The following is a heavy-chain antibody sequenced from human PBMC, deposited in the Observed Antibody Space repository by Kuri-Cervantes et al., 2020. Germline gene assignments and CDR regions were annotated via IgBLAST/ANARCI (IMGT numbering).Heavy chain of an antibody. CDR2: ISGSDGTT. D-gene: IGHD5-18*01. J-gene: IGHJ4*02. Sequence: GESLKISCAASGFTFNNNAMSWVRQAPGKGLEWVSAISGSDGTTYYADSVKGRFTISRDNSKNTLYLQMNSLRAEDTAVYYCAKVDTAIFDYWGQGTLVTVSS. CDR1: GFTFNNNA. CDR3: AKVDTAIFDY. V-gene: IGHV3-23*01.